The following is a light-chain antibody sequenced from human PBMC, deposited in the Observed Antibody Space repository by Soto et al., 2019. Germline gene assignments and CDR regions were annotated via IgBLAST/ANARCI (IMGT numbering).Light chain of an antibody. CDR3: QQYDKWPRT. CDR2: FAS. J-gene: IGKJ1*01. CDR1: QSVSTN. Sequence: VMTQSPATLSVSPGERAALSCSASQSVSTNLAWYQQKPGQPPRLLLYFASTRATAVPARFTAGGSGTEFTLTISILQSDDLAVYYCQQYDKWPRTFGQGTKVEIK. V-gene: IGKV3-15*01.